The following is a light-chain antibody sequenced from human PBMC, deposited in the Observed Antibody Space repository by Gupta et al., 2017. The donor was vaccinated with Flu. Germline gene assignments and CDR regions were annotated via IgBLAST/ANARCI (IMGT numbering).Light chain of an antibody. CDR1: QSVLYRSKNKNY. J-gene: IGKJ4*01. CDR3: QQYYSAPLT. CDR2: WAS. V-gene: IGKV4-1*01. Sequence: DIVMTQSPDSLAVYLGERATISCKSSQSVLYRSKNKNYLAWYQQKPGQPPKLLIYWASTREPGVPDRFSGSGSGTDFTLTISSLQAEDVAVYYCQQYYSAPLTFGGGTKVEIK.